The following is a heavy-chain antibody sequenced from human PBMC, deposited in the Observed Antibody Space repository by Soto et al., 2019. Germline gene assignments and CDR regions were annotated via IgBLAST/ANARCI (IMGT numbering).Heavy chain of an antibody. D-gene: IGHD3-3*01. J-gene: IGHJ6*03. CDR2: IYYSGST. V-gene: IGHV4-39*01. CDR3: ASTKYYDFWSGYYYYYYMDV. CDR1: GGSISSSSYY. Sequence: QLQLQESGPGLVKPSETLSLTCTVSGGSISSSSYYWGWIRQPPGKGLEWIGSIYYSGSTYYNPSLKRRVTISVDTSKDQFSLKLSSVTAADTAVYYCASTKYYDFWSGYYYYYYMDVWGKGTTVTVSS.